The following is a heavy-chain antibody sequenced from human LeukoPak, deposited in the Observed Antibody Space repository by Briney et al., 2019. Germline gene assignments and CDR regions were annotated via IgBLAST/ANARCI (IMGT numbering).Heavy chain of an antibody. CDR1: GFTFSSYA. V-gene: IGHV3-23*01. Sequence: PGGSLRLSCAASGFTFSSYAMSWVRQAPGKGLEWVSAISGSGGSTYYADSVKGRFTISRDNAKNSLYLQMNSLRAEDTAVYYCARVLDYGGNSDYWGQGTLVTVSS. CDR2: ISGSGGST. CDR3: ARVLDYGGNSDY. J-gene: IGHJ4*02. D-gene: IGHD4-23*01.